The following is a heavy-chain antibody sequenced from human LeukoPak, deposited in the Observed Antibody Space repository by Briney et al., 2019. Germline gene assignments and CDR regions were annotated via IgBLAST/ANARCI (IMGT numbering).Heavy chain of an antibody. D-gene: IGHD5-18*01. Sequence: HPGGSLRLSCTSSGFTFGDYAMSWFRQAPGKGLEWVAFIRGKAYGGTTEYAASVKGRFIISRDDSKSIAYLQMNSLKTEDTAVYYCTKYSGRIDYWGQGTRVTVSS. J-gene: IGHJ4*02. CDR1: GFTFGDYA. CDR2: IRGKAYGGTT. V-gene: IGHV3-49*03. CDR3: TKYSGRIDY.